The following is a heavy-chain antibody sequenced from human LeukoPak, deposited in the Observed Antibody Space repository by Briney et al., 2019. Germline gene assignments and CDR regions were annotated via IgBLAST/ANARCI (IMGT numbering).Heavy chain of an antibody. V-gene: IGHV3-9*01. J-gene: IGHJ4*02. CDR3: AKGPMIRGPFDY. D-gene: IGHD3-22*01. CDR2: ISWNSGSI. CDR1: GFTFVDYA. Sequence: PGRSLRLSCAASGFTFVDYAMHWVRQAPGKGLEWVSGISWNSGSIGYADSVKGRFTISRDNAKNSLYLQMNSLRAEDTALYYCAKGPMIRGPFDYWGQGTLVTVSS.